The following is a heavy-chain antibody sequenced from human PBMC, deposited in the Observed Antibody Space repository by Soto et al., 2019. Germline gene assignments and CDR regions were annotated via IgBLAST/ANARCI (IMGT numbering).Heavy chain of an antibody. Sequence: PSETLSLTCTVSGGSISGGVHSWSWIRQPQGKGLEWIGHIYDSGSTYYNPSLKSRVTISVDTSKNQFSLKLSSVTAADTAVYYFARVGWYCSSTSCYQYYFDYWGQGTLVTVSS. D-gene: IGHD2-2*01. CDR3: ARVGWYCSSTSCYQYYFDY. CDR2: IYDSGST. V-gene: IGHV4-61*08. J-gene: IGHJ4*02. CDR1: GGSISGGVHS.